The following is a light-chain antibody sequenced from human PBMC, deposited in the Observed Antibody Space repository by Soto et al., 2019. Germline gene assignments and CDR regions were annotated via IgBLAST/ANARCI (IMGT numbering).Light chain of an antibody. CDR3: CSPTPTSTLV. CDR1: SSDVGGYNY. Sequence: QSALTQPASVSGSPGQSIAISRTGTSSDVGGYNYVSWYQQHPGKAPKLILYEVSDRPSGVSRRFSGSKSGSTAALTISGLQAEDEGDYYCCSPTPTSTLVFGTGTKVTVL. V-gene: IGLV2-14*01. J-gene: IGLJ1*01. CDR2: EVS.